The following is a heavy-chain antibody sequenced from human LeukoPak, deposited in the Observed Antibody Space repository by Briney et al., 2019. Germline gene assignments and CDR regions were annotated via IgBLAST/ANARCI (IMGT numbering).Heavy chain of an antibody. J-gene: IGHJ4*02. CDR3: ARDREGGDTAMATSFDY. V-gene: IGHV4-30-4*01. D-gene: IGHD5-18*01. CDR2: IYYSGSI. CDR1: GGSISSGDYY. Sequence: SQTLSLTCTVSGGSISSGDYYWSWIRQPPGKGLEWIGYIYYSGSIYYNPSHKSRVTISVDTSKNQFSLKLSSVTAADTAVYYCARDREGGDTAMATSFDYWGQGTLVTVSS.